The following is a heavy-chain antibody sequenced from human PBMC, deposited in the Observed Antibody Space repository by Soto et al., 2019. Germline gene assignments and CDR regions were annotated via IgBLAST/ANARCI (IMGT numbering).Heavy chain of an antibody. CDR3: ARDGRYYDILGYYYYYYMDV. V-gene: IGHV3-48*01. J-gene: IGHJ6*03. D-gene: IGHD3-9*01. CDR2: ISSSSSTI. CDR1: GFTFSSYS. Sequence: GGSLRLSCAASGFTFSSYSMNWVRQAPGKGLEWVSYISSSSSTIYYADSVKGRFTISRDNAKNSLYMQMNSLRAEDTAVYYCARDGRYYDILGYYYYYYMDVWGKGTTVTVSS.